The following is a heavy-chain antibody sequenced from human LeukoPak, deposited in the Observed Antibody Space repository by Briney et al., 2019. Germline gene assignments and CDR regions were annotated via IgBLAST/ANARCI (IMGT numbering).Heavy chain of an antibody. V-gene: IGHV4-39*01. J-gene: IGHJ4*02. Sequence: SETLSLTCTVSGGSISSSSYYWGWIRQPPGKGLEWIGSIYYSGSTYLNPSLKSRLTISVGTSKNQFSLKLSSVTAADTAVYYCARLKGYYFDYWAREPWSPSPQ. CDR2: IYYSGST. CDR1: GGSISSSSYY. CDR3: ARLKGYYFDY.